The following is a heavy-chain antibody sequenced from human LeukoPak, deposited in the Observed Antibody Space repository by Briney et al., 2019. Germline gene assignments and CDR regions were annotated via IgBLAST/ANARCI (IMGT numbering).Heavy chain of an antibody. Sequence: TSETLSLTCAVYGGSFSGYYWSWIRQPPGKGLEWIGEINHSGSTNYNPSLKSRVTISVDTSKNQFSLKLSSVTAADTAVYYCARDRRYRSAYYYGMDVWGQGTTVTVSS. CDR3: ARDRRYRSAYYYGMDV. J-gene: IGHJ6*02. CDR2: INHSGST. CDR1: GGSFSGYY. V-gene: IGHV4-34*01. D-gene: IGHD3-16*02.